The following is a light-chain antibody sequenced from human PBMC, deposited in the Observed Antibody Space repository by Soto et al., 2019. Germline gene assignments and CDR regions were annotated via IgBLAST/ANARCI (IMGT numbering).Light chain of an antibody. Sequence: DLQMTQSPSTLSSSVCDRVTIAFLASQSISSWLAWYQQKPGKAPKLLINKASSLESGVPSRFSGSGSGTEFTLTITSLQPEDFASYYCQQLYTYPLTFGGGTKVDIK. J-gene: IGKJ4*01. CDR3: QQLYTYPLT. V-gene: IGKV1-5*03. CDR1: QSISSW. CDR2: KAS.